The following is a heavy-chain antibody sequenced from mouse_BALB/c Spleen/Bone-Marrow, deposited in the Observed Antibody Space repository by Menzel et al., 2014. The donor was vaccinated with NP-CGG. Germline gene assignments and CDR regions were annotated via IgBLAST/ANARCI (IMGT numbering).Heavy chain of an antibody. D-gene: IGHD2-4*01. J-gene: IGHJ1*01. CDR2: FAPGSGNT. CDR3: ARARSTVITTWYIDV. Sequence: DLVTPGPSVQLSCTASGYTFTSYWINWIKQRPGQGLEWIGRFAPGSGNTDYNEMFKGKATLTVDTSSSTAYIQLSSLSSEDSAVYFCARARSTVITTWYIDVWGAGTPVTVTS. CDR1: GYTFTSYW. V-gene: IGHV1S41*01.